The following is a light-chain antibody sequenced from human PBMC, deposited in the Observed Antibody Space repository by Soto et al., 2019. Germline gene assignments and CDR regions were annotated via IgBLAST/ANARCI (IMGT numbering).Light chain of an antibody. CDR1: SSNIGAGYD. CDR2: GNS. J-gene: IGLJ3*02. CDR3: QYYDSSLSGSV. V-gene: IGLV1-40*01. Sequence: QSVLTQPPSVSGAPGQRVTISCTGSSSNIGAGYDVHWYQQLPGTAPKLLIHGNSNRPSGVPDRFSGSKSGTSASLAITGLQAEDEADYCCQYYDSSLSGSVFGGGTKLTVL.